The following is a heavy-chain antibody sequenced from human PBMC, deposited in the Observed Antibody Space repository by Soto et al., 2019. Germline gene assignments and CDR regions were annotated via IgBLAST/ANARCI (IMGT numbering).Heavy chain of an antibody. J-gene: IGHJ5*02. CDR2: INHSGST. V-gene: IGHV4-34*01. Sequence: QVQLQQWGAGLLKPSETLSLTCAVYGGSFSGYYWSWIRQPPGKGLEWIGEINHSGSTNYNPSLKGRVTISVDTSKNQFSLKLSSVTAADTAVYYCARGGSSWDVAWFAWFDPWGQGTLVTVSS. D-gene: IGHD6-13*01. CDR1: GGSFSGYY. CDR3: ARGGSSWDVAWFAWFDP.